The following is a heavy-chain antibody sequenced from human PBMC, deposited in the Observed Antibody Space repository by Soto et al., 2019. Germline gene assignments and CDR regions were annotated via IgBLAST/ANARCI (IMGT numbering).Heavy chain of an antibody. D-gene: IGHD6-6*01. Sequence: ASVKVSCKASGYTFTGYYMRWVRQAPGQGLEWMGWINPNSGGTNYAQKFQGRVTMTRDTSISTAYMELSRLRSDDTAVYYCARAVSIAAPPGYGMDVWGQGTTVTVSS. CDR1: GYTFTGYY. CDR3: ARAVSIAAPPGYGMDV. V-gene: IGHV1-2*02. CDR2: INPNSGGT. J-gene: IGHJ6*02.